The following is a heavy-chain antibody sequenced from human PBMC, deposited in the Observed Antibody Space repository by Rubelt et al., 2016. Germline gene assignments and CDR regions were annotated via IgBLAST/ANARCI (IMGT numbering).Heavy chain of an antibody. D-gene: IGHD4-23*01. CDR3: AREWDYYGGNPYYFDY. J-gene: IGHJ4*02. CDR2: INPNSGGT. Sequence: QVQLVQSGAEVKKPGASVKVSCKASGYTFTGYYMHWVRQAPGQGLEWMGWINPNSGGTNYAQKFQGWVTRARATAISIAYMGLSRLRSDDTAVYYCAREWDYYGGNPYYFDYWGQGTLVTVSS. CDR1: GYTFTGYY. V-gene: IGHV1-2*04.